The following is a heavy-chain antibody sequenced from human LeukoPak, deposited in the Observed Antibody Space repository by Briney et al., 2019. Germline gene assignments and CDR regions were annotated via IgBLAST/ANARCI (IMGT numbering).Heavy chain of an antibody. CDR2: ISTTSSYI. D-gene: IGHD1-1*01. V-gene: IGHV3-21*01. CDR1: GFTFDDYT. Sequence: GGSLRLSCAASGFTFDDYTMHWVRQAPGKGLEWVSYISTTSSYIYYADSVKGRLTISRDNAKNSLYLQMNSLRAEDTAVYYCVRGGGNPWYYFDYWGQGTLVTVSS. J-gene: IGHJ4*02. CDR3: VRGGGNPWYYFDY.